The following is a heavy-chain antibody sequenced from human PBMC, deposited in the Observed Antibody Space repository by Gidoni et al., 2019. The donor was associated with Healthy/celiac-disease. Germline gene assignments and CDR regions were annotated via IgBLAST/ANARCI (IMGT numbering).Heavy chain of an antibody. D-gene: IGHD3-16*01. CDR3: ARDWGRRSGGPYFDY. CDR2: IKQDGSEK. CDR1: GFTFSSYW. Sequence: EVQLVESGGGLVQPGGSLRLSCAASGFTFSSYWMSWVRQAPGKGLEWVANIKQDGSEKYYVDSVKGRFTISRDNAKNSLYLQMNSLRAEDTAVYYCARDWGRRSGGPYFDYWGQGTLVTVSS. J-gene: IGHJ4*02. V-gene: IGHV3-7*01.